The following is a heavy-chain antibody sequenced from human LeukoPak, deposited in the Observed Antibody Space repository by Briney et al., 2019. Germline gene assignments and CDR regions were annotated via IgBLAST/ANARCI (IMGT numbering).Heavy chain of an antibody. V-gene: IGHV3-33*01. CDR3: ARGSVKQWLARDWFDP. CDR2: IWYDGSNK. CDR1: GFTFSSYG. J-gene: IGHJ5*02. D-gene: IGHD6-19*01. Sequence: GGPLRLSCAASGFTFSSYGMHWVRQAPGKGLEWVAVIWYDGSNKYYADSVKGRFTISRDNSKNTLYLQMNSLRAEDTAVYYCARGSVKQWLARDWFDPWGQGTLVTVSS.